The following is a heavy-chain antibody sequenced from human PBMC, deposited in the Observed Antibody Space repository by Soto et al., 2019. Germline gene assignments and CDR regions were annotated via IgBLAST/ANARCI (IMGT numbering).Heavy chain of an antibody. J-gene: IGHJ6*03. CDR2: ISSSGSTI. V-gene: IGHV3-11*01. D-gene: IGHD3-10*01. CDR3: ARAPIVMVRGVIPENRYYYMDV. Sequence: GGSLRLSCAASGFTFSDYYMSWIRQAPGKGLEWVSYISSSGSTIYYADSVKGRFTISRDNAKNSLYLQMNSLRAEDTAVYYCARAPIVMVRGVIPENRYYYMDVWGKGTTVTVSS. CDR1: GFTFSDYY.